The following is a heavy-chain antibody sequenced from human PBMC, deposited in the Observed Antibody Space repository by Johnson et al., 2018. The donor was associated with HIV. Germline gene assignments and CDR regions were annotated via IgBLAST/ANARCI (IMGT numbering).Heavy chain of an antibody. D-gene: IGHD5-24*01. J-gene: IGHJ3*02. CDR3: ARACRDGYTCDVFDI. V-gene: IGHV3-66*01. Sequence: VQLVESGGGLVRPGGSLRLSCVASGFAVSGYYMSWVRQAPGKGLEWVSVLFSGDTTYYADSVNGRFPISRDNSKNTLYLQMNSLRAEDTAVYDCARACRDGYTCDVFDIWGQGTLVTVSS. CDR2: LFSGDTT. CDR1: GFAVSGYY.